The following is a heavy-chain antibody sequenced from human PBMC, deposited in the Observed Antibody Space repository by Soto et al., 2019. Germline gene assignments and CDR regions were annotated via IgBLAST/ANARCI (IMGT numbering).Heavy chain of an antibody. CDR3: ASRTGFSANSAMDV. D-gene: IGHD2-15*01. CDR1: GGSISTYY. CDR2: IYYSGST. Sequence: SETLSLTCTVSGGSISTYYWSWIRQPPGKGLEWIGYIYYSGSTNFNPSLKSRVTMSVDTSKNQFSLRLSSVTAADTAVYYCASRTGFSANSAMDVWGQGTTVTVSS. J-gene: IGHJ6*02. V-gene: IGHV4-59*08.